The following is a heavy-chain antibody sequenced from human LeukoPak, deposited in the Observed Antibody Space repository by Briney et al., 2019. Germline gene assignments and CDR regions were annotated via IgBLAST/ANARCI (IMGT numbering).Heavy chain of an antibody. D-gene: IGHD3-22*01. Sequence: SETLSLTCTVSGDSISTSSYYWGCIRQPPGKGLEWLGSIYYSGSTYYNPFLKSRVTISVDTSKNQFSLNLYSVTAADTAVFYCARSYYYDYRQIDYWGQGTLVTVSS. CDR3: ARSYYYDYRQIDY. CDR1: GDSISTSSYY. CDR2: IYYSGST. V-gene: IGHV4-39*01. J-gene: IGHJ4*02.